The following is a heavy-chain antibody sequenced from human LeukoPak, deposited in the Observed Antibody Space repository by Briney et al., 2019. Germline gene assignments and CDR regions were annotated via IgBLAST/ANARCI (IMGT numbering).Heavy chain of an antibody. J-gene: IGHJ4*02. CDR3: AKDVKSDGVWDIDH. D-gene: IGHD4-17*01. CDR2: IYGSGGGQT. Sequence: GGSLRLSCAASGSTFRDYTMNWVRQAPGKGLEWVSGIYGSGGGQTFYADSVRGRFIISRDDSRNLVFLHMDRLRVEDTGLYYCAKDVKSDGVWDIDHWGQGTVVTVSS. V-gene: IGHV3-23*01. CDR1: GSTFRDYT.